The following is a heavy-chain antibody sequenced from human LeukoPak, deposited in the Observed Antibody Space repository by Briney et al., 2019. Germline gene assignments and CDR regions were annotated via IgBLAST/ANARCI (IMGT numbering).Heavy chain of an antibody. D-gene: IGHD1-1*01. J-gene: IGHJ6*02. CDR3: ASSEATTTPPPYGMDV. Sequence: SETLSLTCTVSGGSISSGGYYWSWIRQYPGKGPEWIGYIYYSGGTFYNPSLKSRVTISLDTSKNQFSLKLSPVTAADTAVYYCASSEATTTPPPYGMDVWGQGTTVTVSS. CDR1: GGSISSGGYY. CDR2: IYYSGGT. V-gene: IGHV4-31*03.